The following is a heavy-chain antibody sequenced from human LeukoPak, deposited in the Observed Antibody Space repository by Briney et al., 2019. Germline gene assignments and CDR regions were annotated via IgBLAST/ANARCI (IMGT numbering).Heavy chain of an antibody. CDR2: ISWNSGSI. V-gene: IGHV3-9*01. CDR3: AKGLGGSGWYELDY. D-gene: IGHD6-19*01. Sequence: PGRSLRLSCAASGFTFDDYAMHWVRQAPGKGLEWVSGISWNSGSIGYADSVKGRFTISRDSAKNSLYLQMNSLRAEDTALYYCAKGLGGSGWYELDYWGQGTLVTVSS. CDR1: GFTFDDYA. J-gene: IGHJ4*02.